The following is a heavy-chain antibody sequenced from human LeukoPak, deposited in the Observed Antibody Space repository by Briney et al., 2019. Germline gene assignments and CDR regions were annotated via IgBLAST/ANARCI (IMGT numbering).Heavy chain of an antibody. CDR2: ISGSGGST. J-gene: IGHJ5*02. V-gene: IGHV3-23*01. Sequence: GGSLRLSCAASGFTFSSYAMSWVRQAPGKGLEWVSAISGSGGSTYYADSVKGRFTISRDNSKNTPYLQMNSLRAEDTAVYCCAKVVSNVRPNWFDPWGQGTLVTVSS. CDR1: GFTFSSYA. CDR3: AKVVSNVRPNWFDP. D-gene: IGHD2-8*01.